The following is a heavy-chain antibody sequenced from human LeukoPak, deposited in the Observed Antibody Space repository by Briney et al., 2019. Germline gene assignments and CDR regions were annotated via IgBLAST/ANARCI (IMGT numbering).Heavy chain of an antibody. CDR3: ARDRRPYCGGDCYSGFDY. CDR2: ISYDGSNK. Sequence: GGSLRLSCAASGFTFSSYAMQWVRQAPGKGLEGVAVISYDGSNKYYADSVNGRFTISRDNSKNTLYLQMNSLRAEDTAVYYCARDRRPYCGGDCYSGFDYWGQGTLVTVSS. J-gene: IGHJ4*02. D-gene: IGHD2-21*02. V-gene: IGHV3-30*04. CDR1: GFTFSSYA.